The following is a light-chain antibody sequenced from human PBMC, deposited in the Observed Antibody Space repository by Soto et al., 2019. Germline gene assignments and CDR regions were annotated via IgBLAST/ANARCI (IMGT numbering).Light chain of an antibody. V-gene: IGKV3-15*01. J-gene: IGKJ4*01. CDR1: QSVGSN. CDR2: GAS. Sequence: EIVMTQSPATLSVSPGERATLSCRASQSVGSNLAWYQQTPGQAPRLLIYGASTRATGIPARFSGSGSGTEFTLTISSLQSEDFTVYYCQQYNNWPPLTFGGGTKVDI. CDR3: QQYNNWPPLT.